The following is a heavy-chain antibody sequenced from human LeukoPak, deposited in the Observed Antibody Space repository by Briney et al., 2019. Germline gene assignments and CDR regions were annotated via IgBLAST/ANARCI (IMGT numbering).Heavy chain of an antibody. CDR1: GFTFSDYY. Sequence: GGSLRLSCAASGFTFSDYYMSWIRQAPGKGLEGVSYISSSGSTIYYADSVKGRFTLSRDNAKNSLYLQMNSLRAEDTAVYYCARGTKTLDIVVVPAAIGFDYWGQGTLVTVSS. CDR3: ARGTKTLDIVVVPAAIGFDY. J-gene: IGHJ4*02. V-gene: IGHV3-11*01. D-gene: IGHD2-2*02. CDR2: ISSSGSTI.